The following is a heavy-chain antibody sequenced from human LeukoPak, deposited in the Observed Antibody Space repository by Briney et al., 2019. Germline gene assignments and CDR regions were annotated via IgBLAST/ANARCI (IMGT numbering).Heavy chain of an antibody. D-gene: IGHD3-10*01. V-gene: IGHV3-23*01. Sequence: HGGSLRLSCAASGFTFSNYAMTWVRQAPGKGLECVSAISGSGDDTYYADSVKGRFTISRDNSKITVYLQMSSLRAEDTAVYYCAKPHYSGSGSHSREDYWGQGTLVTVSS. CDR1: GFTFSNYA. CDR3: AKPHYSGSGSHSREDY. J-gene: IGHJ4*02. CDR2: ISGSGDDT.